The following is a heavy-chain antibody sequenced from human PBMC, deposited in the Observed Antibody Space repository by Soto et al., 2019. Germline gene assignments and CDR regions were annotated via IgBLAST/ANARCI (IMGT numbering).Heavy chain of an antibody. V-gene: IGHV3-74*01. CDR2: INSDGSST. D-gene: IGHD3-10*01. J-gene: IGHJ4*02. CDR3: ARDLVGGATPN. CDR1: GFTFSSYW. Sequence: GGSLRLSCAASGFTFSSYWMHWVRQAPGKGLVWVSRINSDGSSTSYAESVKGRFTISRDNAKNTLYLQMKSLRAEDTAVYYCARDLVGGATPNWGQGTLVTVSS.